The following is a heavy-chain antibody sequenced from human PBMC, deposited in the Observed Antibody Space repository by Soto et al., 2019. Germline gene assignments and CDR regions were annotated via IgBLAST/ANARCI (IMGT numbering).Heavy chain of an antibody. V-gene: IGHV3-23*01. CDR1: GFTFSSYA. D-gene: IGHD5-18*01. CDR3: AKDLRAAMAHSYYYYGMDV. CDR2: ISGSGGST. J-gene: IGHJ6*02. Sequence: GGSLRLSCAASGFTFSSYAMSWVRQAPGKGLEWVSAISGSGGSTYYADSVKGRFTISRDNSENTLYLQMNSLRAEDTAVYYCAKDLRAAMAHSYYYYGMDVWGQGTTVTVSS.